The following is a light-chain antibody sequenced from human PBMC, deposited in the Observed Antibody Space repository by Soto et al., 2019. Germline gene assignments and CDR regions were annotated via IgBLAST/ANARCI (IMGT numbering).Light chain of an antibody. CDR3: QQHNGWPLT. CDR1: QSVNNY. CDR2: GVS. V-gene: IGKV3-15*01. Sequence: EIVMTQSPATLSVFPGERATLSCRASQSVNNYLAWYQQKPGQAPRLLIYGVSTRATGIPARFSGSESGTEFTLAISSLQSEDSAVYYCQQHNGWPLTFGAGTKVEIK. J-gene: IGKJ4*01.